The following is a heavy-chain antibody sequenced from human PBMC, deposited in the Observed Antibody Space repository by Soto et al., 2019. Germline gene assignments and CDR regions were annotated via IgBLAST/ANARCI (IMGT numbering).Heavy chain of an antibody. V-gene: IGHV3-23*01. Sequence: WGSLRLSCAASGFTFSSYAMSWVRQAPGKGLEWVSAISGSGGSTYYADSVKGRFTISRDNSKNTLYLQMSSLRAEDTAVYYCAKVRLVVVDSGPLRVYYMDVWGKGTTVTVSS. CDR3: AKVRLVVVDSGPLRVYYMDV. CDR2: ISGSGGST. CDR1: GFTFSSYA. J-gene: IGHJ6*03. D-gene: IGHD2-15*01.